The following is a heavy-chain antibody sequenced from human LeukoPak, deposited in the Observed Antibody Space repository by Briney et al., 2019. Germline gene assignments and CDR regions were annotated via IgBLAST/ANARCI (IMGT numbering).Heavy chain of an antibody. CDR3: ARGGRIAAPPYYYYYYMDV. J-gene: IGHJ6*03. D-gene: IGHD6-6*01. CDR2: IIPIFGTA. V-gene: IGHV1-69*06. Sequence: SVKVSCKASGGTFSSYAISWVRQAPGQGLEWMGGIIPIFGTANYAQKFQGRVTITADKSTSTAYMELGSLRSEDTAVYYCARGGRIAAPPYYYYYYMDVWGKGTTVTVSS. CDR1: GGTFSSYA.